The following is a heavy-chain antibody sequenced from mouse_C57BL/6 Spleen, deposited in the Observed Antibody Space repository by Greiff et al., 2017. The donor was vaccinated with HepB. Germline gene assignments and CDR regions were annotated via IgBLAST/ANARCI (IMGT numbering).Heavy chain of an antibody. V-gene: IGHV1-81*01. D-gene: IGHD1-1*01. Sequence: QVHVKQSGAELARPGASVKLSCKASGYTFTSYGISWVKQRTGQGLEWIGEIYPRSGNTYYNEKFKGKATLTADKSSSTAYMELRSLTSEDSAVYFCHYGSSYDYYAMDYWGQGTSVTVSS. CDR2: IYPRSGNT. J-gene: IGHJ4*01. CDR1: GYTFTSYG. CDR3: HYGSSYDYYAMDY.